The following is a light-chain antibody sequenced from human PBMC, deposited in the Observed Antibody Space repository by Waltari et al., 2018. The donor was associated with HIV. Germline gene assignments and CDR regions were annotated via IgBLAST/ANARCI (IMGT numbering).Light chain of an antibody. J-gene: IGLJ2*01. CDR3: GTWDSSLSGVV. CDR2: DNN. Sequence: QSVFTQPPSVSAAPGQKVTISCSGSSSNIGKNFVSWYKQLPGAAPKPLIYDNNKRPSGIPDRFSGSKSGTSATLGITGLQTGDEADYYCGTWDSSLSGVVFGGGTKLTVL. V-gene: IGLV1-51*01. CDR1: SSNIGKNF.